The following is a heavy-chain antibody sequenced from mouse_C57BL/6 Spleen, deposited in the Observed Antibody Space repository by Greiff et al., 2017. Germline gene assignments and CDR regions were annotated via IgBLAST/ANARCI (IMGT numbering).Heavy chain of an antibody. V-gene: IGHV3-6*01. CDR3: ARSDLYYFDY. Sequence: EVHLVESGPGLVKPSQSLSLTCSVTGYSITSGYYWNWIRQFPGNTLEWMGYISYDGSNNYNPSLKNRISITRDTSKNQFFLKLNSVTTEDTATYYCARSDLYYFDYWGQGTTLTVSS. CDR1: GYSITSGYY. J-gene: IGHJ2*01. D-gene: IGHD2-13*01. CDR2: ISYDGSN.